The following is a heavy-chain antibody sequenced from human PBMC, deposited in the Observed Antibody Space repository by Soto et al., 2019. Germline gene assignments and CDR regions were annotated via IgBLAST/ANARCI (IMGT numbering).Heavy chain of an antibody. V-gene: IGHV6-1*01. CDR3: AREGYSSGYDSNYYYYGMDV. Sequence: PSQTLSLTCAISGDSVSSNSAAWNWIRQSPSRGLEWLGRIYYRSKWYNDYAVSVKSRITINPDTSKNQFSLQLNSVTPEDTAVYYCAREGYSSGYDSNYYYYGMDVWGQGTTVTVSS. J-gene: IGHJ6*02. CDR1: GDSVSSNSAA. CDR2: IYYRSKWYN. D-gene: IGHD5-12*01.